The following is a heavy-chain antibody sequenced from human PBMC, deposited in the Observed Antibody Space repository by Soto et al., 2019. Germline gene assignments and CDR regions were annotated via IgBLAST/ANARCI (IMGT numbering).Heavy chain of an antibody. Sequence: QVQLVESGGGVVQPGRSMRLSCAASGFTFSSYAMHWVRQAPGKGLERVAVISYDGSNKYYADSVKGRFTISRDNSKNTLHLQMNSLSAEATAVYYCARAPSSGYYQPDAFDICGQGTMVTVSS. V-gene: IGHV3-30-3*01. CDR1: GFTFSSYA. D-gene: IGHD3-22*01. CDR2: ISYDGSNK. J-gene: IGHJ3*02. CDR3: ARAPSSGYYQPDAFDI.